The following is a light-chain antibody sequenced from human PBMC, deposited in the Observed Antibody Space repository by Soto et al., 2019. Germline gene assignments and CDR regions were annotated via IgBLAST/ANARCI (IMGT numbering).Light chain of an antibody. V-gene: IGKV2-28*01. CDR1: QSLLHSNGYNY. J-gene: IGKJ1*01. Sequence: DIVMTQSPLSLPVTPGEPASISCRSSQSLLHSNGYNYLDWYLQKPGQSPQLXIYLGSNRASGVPDRFSGSGSGTDFTLKISRVEAEDVGVYYCMQALQTPWTFGQGTKVDI. CDR2: LGS. CDR3: MQALQTPWT.